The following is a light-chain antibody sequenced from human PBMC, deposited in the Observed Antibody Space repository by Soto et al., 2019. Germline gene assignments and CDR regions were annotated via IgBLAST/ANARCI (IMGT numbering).Light chain of an antibody. CDR3: QEYNNYWT. Sequence: DIQMTQSPSTLSASVGYTVTITCRASQTISRWLAWYQQKPGKAPRLLIYTASTLESGVPSRFSASGSGTEFTLTISSLHPDDFATYYCQEYNNYWTFGQGTKVEVK. CDR1: QTISRW. J-gene: IGKJ1*01. CDR2: TAS. V-gene: IGKV1-5*01.